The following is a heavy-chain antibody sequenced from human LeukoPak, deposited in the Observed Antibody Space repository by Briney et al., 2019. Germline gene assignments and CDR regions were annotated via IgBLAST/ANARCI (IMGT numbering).Heavy chain of an antibody. CDR3: ARGIVVVPAAVDAFDI. Sequence: ETLSLTCTVSGGSISSYYWSWIRQPPGKGLEWIGYIYYSGSTNYNPSLKSRVTISVDTSKNQFSLKLSSVTAANTAVYYCARGIVVVPAAVDAFDIWGQGTMVTVSS. CDR1: GGSISSYY. V-gene: IGHV4-59*01. D-gene: IGHD2-2*01. J-gene: IGHJ3*02. CDR2: IYYSGST.